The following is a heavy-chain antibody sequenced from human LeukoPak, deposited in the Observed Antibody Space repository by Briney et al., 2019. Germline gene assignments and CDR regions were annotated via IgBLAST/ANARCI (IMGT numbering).Heavy chain of an antibody. V-gene: IGHV3-53*01. D-gene: IGHD5-18*01. CDR2: IYRGGSK. Sequence: GGSLRLSWAASGFTVRSNYMSWVRQAPGKGLEWVSVIYRGGSKYYAAYVKGRFNISRDNSKNTLYLQMNSLRAEHTAVYYCARRILPYSYGFDYWGQGTLVTVSS. J-gene: IGHJ4*02. CDR3: ARRILPYSYGFDY. CDR1: GFTVRSNY.